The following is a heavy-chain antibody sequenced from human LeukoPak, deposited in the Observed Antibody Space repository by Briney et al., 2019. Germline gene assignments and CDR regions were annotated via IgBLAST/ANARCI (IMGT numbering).Heavy chain of an antibody. D-gene: IGHD3-22*01. Sequence: GGSLRLSCAVSGITLSNYGMGWVRQAPGKGLEWVAGISDSGGITNYADSVKGRFTISRDNPKNTLYLQMNSLRVEDTAVYFCAKRGVVIRVILVGFHKEAYYFDSWGQGARVTVSS. CDR2: ISDSGGIT. V-gene: IGHV3-23*01. J-gene: IGHJ4*02. CDR3: AKRGVVIRVILVGFHKEAYYFDS. CDR1: GITLSNYG.